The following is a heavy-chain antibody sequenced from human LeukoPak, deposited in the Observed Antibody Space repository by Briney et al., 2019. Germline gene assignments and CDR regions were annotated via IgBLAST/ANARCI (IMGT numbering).Heavy chain of an antibody. J-gene: IGHJ4*02. Sequence: SETLSLTCTVYNASFRDYSWSWIRQPPGKGLEWIGEIKHSGSTNYNPSLKSRVTISVDTSKNQFSLKLSSVTAADTAVYYCARAPRRLSFDYWGQGTLVTVSS. CDR3: ARAPRRLSFDY. D-gene: IGHD6-25*01. CDR2: IKHSGST. V-gene: IGHV4-34*01. CDR1: NASFRDYS.